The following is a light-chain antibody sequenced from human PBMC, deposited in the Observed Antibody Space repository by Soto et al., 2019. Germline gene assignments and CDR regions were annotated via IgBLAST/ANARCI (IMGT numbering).Light chain of an antibody. Sequence: EILMTRSPATLSGSRGERATLSCRASQSVSSNLAWYQLKPGQAPRLLIYGASTRATGIPDRFSGSGSGTDFTLTISRLEPEDFAVYYCHQYDTSPRTFGQGTKVDIK. J-gene: IGKJ1*01. CDR3: HQYDTSPRT. CDR2: GAS. V-gene: IGKV3D-15*01. CDR1: QSVSSN.